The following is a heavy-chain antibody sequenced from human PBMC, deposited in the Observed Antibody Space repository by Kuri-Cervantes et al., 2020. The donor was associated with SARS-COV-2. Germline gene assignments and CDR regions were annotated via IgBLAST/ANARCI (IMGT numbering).Heavy chain of an antibody. CDR1: GYTFISYD. J-gene: IGHJ4*02. D-gene: IGHD4-17*01. Sequence: ASVKVSCKASGYTFISYDINWVRQATGQGLEWMGWMNPNSGNTGYAQKFQGRVTITRNTSISTAYMELRSLRSADTAVYYCASRVREDYAEHYWGQGTLVTVSS. CDR2: MNPNSGNT. CDR3: ASRVREDYAEHY. V-gene: IGHV1-8*03.